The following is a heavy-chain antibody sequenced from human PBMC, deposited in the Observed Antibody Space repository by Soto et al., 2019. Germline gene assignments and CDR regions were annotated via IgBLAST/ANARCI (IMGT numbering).Heavy chain of an antibody. V-gene: IGHV3-33*01. CDR3: ARDGIGGTVLYGYFDD. CDR2: IRFDGTNI. Sequence: TGGSLRLSCAVPGLLFSGYGMHWVRQAPGKGLEWVAIIRFDGTNIEYADSVRGRFTISRDNSKNMLYLQMNSLRVEDTAVYYCARDGIGGTVLYGYFDDWGQGTLVTVSS. J-gene: IGHJ4*02. CDR1: GLLFSGYG. D-gene: IGHD3-16*01.